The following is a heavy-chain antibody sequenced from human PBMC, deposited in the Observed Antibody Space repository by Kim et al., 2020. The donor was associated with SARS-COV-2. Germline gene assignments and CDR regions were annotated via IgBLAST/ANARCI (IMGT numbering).Heavy chain of an antibody. CDR1: GYTFTGYY. V-gene: IGHV1-2*04. D-gene: IGHD3-9*01. CDR2: INPNSGGT. Sequence: ASVKVSCKASGYTFTGYYMHWVRQAPGQGLEWMGWINPNSGGTNYAQKFQGWVTMIRDTSISTAYMELSRLRSDDTAVYYCARDNADYDILTGYSYYGMDVWGQGTTVTVSS. J-gene: IGHJ6*02. CDR3: ARDNADYDILTGYSYYGMDV.